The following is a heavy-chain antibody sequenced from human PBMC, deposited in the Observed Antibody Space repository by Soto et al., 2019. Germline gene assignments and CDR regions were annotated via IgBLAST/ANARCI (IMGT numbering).Heavy chain of an antibody. Sequence: SETLSLTCAVSGGSISSSNWWSWDRQPPGKGLEWIGEIYPRGTTNSHPSLKSRFTISEAKSKNQFSLRLSSVTAADTAVYYCARDGIVVATDYYYGMDFWGQGTTFT. CDR3: ARDGIVVATDYYYGMDF. D-gene: IGHD1-26*01. CDR2: IYPRGTT. V-gene: IGHV4-4*02. CDR1: GGSISSSNW. J-gene: IGHJ6*02.